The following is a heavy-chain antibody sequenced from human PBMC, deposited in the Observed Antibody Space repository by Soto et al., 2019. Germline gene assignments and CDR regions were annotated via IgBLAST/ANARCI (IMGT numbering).Heavy chain of an antibody. D-gene: IGHD2-2*01. J-gene: IGHJ4*02. CDR1: GFTFSSYG. V-gene: IGHV3-30*18. Sequence: GGSLRLSCAASGFTFSSYGMHWVRQAPGKGLEWAAVISYDGSNKYYADSVKGRFTISRDNSKNTLYLQVNSLRAEDTAVYYCAKEWGGRRGYCSSTSCFGPFYWGQGTLVTVSS. CDR2: ISYDGSNK. CDR3: AKEWGGRRGYCSSTSCFGPFY.